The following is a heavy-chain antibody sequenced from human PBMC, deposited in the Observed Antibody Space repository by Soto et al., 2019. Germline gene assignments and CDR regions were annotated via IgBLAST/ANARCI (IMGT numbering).Heavy chain of an antibody. Sequence: ASVKVSCKATGYIFTTYGISWVRQAPGQRLEWMGWISTYNGNTNYAQKFQSRVTMTTDTPTSTAYMELRSLRSDDTAGYYCARVSSSSYYCALDVWGQVPTVPVS. V-gene: IGHV1-18*04. J-gene: IGHJ3*01. CDR2: ISTYNGNT. D-gene: IGHD6-13*01. CDR3: ARVSSSSYYCALDV. CDR1: GYIFTTYG.